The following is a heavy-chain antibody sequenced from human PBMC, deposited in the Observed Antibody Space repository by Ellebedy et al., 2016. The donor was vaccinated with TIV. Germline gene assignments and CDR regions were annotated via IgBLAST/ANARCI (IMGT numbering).Heavy chain of an antibody. CDR1: GFTFSTYT. CDR2: IGSSGAIT. CDR3: AKSEYSAYDPFDF. D-gene: IGHD5-12*01. J-gene: IGHJ4*02. Sequence: GESLKISXAASGFTFSTYTMGWVRQAPGKGLEWVSAIGSSGAITHYEDSVRGRFDVSRDNSQNTLYLEMKSLRAEYTAVYYCAKSEYSAYDPFDFWGQGTLVTVSS. V-gene: IGHV3-23*01.